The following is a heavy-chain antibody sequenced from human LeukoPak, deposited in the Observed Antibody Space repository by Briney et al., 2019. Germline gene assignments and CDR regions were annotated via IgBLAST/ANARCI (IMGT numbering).Heavy chain of an antibody. CDR2: ISSSGGST. CDR1: GFTFRSYA. Sequence: PGGSLRLSCAASGFTFRSYAMGWVRQAPGKGLEWVSAISSSGGSTYYADSVKGRFTISRDNSKNTLYLQMNSLRVEDTALFYCAKDNGGEQWLLFDYWGQGTLVTVSS. CDR3: AKDNGGEQWLLFDY. D-gene: IGHD6-19*01. V-gene: IGHV3-23*01. J-gene: IGHJ4*02.